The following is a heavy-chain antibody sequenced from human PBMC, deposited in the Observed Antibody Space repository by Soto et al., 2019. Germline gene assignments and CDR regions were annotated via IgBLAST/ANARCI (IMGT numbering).Heavy chain of an antibody. V-gene: IGHV1-46*01. Sequence: ASVTVSWKTAGYGFTSYYMHWVRQAPGQGLEWMGIINPSGGSTSYAQKFQGRVTMTRDTSTSTVYMELSSLRSEDTAVYYCARDSTPPGSDGPLDYWGQGTLVTVSS. CDR2: INPSGGST. CDR3: ARDSTPPGSDGPLDY. CDR1: GYGFTSYY. D-gene: IGHD2-21*02. J-gene: IGHJ4*02.